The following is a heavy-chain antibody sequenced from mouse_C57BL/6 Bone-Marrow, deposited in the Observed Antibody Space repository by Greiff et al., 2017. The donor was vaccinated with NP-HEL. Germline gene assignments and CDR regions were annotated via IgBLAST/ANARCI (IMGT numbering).Heavy chain of an antibody. CDR1: GYTFTSYW. Sequence: VQLQQPGAELVRPGTSVKLSCKASGYTFTSYWMHWVKQRPGQGLEWIGVIDPSDSYTNYNQKFKGKATLTVDTSSSTAYMQLSSLTSEDSAVYYCARTLNGGQGTLVTVSA. CDR3: ARTLN. V-gene: IGHV1-59*01. J-gene: IGHJ3*01. D-gene: IGHD1-3*01. CDR2: IDPSDSYT.